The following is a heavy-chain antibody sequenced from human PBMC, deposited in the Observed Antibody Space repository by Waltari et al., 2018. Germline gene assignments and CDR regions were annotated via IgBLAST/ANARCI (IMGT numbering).Heavy chain of an antibody. D-gene: IGHD3-10*01. CDR1: GFTFSSYA. CDR3: AKVGLSYWAEYLQH. V-gene: IGHV3-23*01. Sequence: EVQLLESGGGLVQPGGSLRLSCVASGFTFSSYAMAWVRQAQGKELEWVSTISGNFGSTYYADSVKGRFTTSRDNSKNTLSLQMNSLRPEDTAIYYCAKVGLSYWAEYLQHWGQGTLVTVSS. J-gene: IGHJ1*01. CDR2: ISGNFGST.